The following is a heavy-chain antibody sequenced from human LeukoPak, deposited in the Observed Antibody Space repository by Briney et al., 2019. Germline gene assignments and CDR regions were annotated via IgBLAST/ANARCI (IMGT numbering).Heavy chain of an antibody. CDR2: TYYRSKWYN. CDR1: GDSVSRDSIA. V-gene: IGHV6-1*01. J-gene: IGHJ4*02. D-gene: IGHD5-24*01. Sequence: SQTLSLTCAISGDSVSRDSIAWNWIRQSPSRGLEWLGRTYYRSKWYNDYAVSVISRITINPDTSKNQFSLHLNSVTPEDTAVCYCARGLGWPYFDYWGQGTLVTVSS. CDR3: ARGLGWPYFDY.